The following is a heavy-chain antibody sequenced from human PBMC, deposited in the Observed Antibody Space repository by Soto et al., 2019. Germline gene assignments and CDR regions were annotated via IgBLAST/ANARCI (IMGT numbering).Heavy chain of an antibody. J-gene: IGHJ6*02. V-gene: IGHV5-10-1*01. D-gene: IGHD2-8*01. Sequence: GESLKISCKGSGYSFTSYWISWVRQMPGKGLEWMGRIDPSDSYTNYSPSFQGHVTISADKSISTAYLQWSSLKASDTAMYYCARRSYCTNGVCCIPGMDVWGQGTTVTVSS. CDR1: GYSFTSYW. CDR2: IDPSDSYT. CDR3: ARRSYCTNGVCCIPGMDV.